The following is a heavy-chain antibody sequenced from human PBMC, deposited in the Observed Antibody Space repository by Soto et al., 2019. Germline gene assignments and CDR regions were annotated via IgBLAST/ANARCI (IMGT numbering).Heavy chain of an antibody. Sequence: QVHLQESGPGLVKPSGTLSLTCAVSGGSITTNWWSWVRQPPGKGLEWIEEIYHSGTTNYNPSLSGRVTISVDKSNNQFSLNSNSVTAAHSAICYCARHIAVPRTRGFDYWGQGNLVTVSS. CDR3: ARHIAVPRTRGFDY. J-gene: IGHJ4*02. D-gene: IGHD6-19*01. V-gene: IGHV4-4*02. CDR1: GGSITTNW. CDR2: IYHSGTT.